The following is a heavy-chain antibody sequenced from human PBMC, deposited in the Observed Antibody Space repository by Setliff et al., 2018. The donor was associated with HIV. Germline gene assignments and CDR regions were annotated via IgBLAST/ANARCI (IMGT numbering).Heavy chain of an antibody. CDR2: IYYSGST. CDR3: TRHGAYYFES. J-gene: IGHJ4*02. V-gene: IGHV4-39*01. Sequence: PSETLSLTCTVSGGSISRSSSYWGWIRQSPGKGLEWIGSIYYSGSTYYNPSLKSRVTISGDTYKDQCSLRLSSVTAADTAVYYCTRHGAYYFESWGQGTLVTVSS. CDR1: GGSISRSSSY.